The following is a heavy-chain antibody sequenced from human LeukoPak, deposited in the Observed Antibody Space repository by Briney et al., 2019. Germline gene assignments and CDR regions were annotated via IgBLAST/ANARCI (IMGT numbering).Heavy chain of an antibody. CDR1: GGSFSGYY. D-gene: IGHD6-19*01. Sequence: SETVSLTCAVYGGSFSGYYWSWLRQPPGKGLEWMGEINHSRSTNYNPSLKSRVTISVDTSKSQFSLKLSSVTAADTAVYYCASAGIAVAGTANWFDPWGQGTLVTVSS. V-gene: IGHV4-34*01. J-gene: IGHJ5*02. CDR3: ASAGIAVAGTANWFDP. CDR2: INHSRST.